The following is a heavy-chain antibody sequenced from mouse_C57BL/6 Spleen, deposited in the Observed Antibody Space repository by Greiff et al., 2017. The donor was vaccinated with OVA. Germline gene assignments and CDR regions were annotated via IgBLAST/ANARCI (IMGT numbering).Heavy chain of an antibody. CDR1: GYSITSGYY. V-gene: IGHV3-6*01. CDR3: ARDH. Sequence: EVHLVESGPGLVKPSQSLSLTCSVTGYSITSGYYWNWIRQFPGNKLEWMGYISYDGSNNYNPSLKNRISITRDTSKNQFFLKLNSVTTEDTATYYCARDHWGQGTSVTVSS. CDR2: ISYDGSN. J-gene: IGHJ4*01.